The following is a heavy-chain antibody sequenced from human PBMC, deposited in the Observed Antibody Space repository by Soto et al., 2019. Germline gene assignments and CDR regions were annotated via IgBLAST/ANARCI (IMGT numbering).Heavy chain of an antibody. CDR2: INPNGGST. V-gene: IGHV1-46*01. J-gene: IGHJ5*01. D-gene: IGHD3-10*01. CDR3: ARSSGGVFGIIIEVSNGFGS. CDR1: EDTFTSYY. Sequence: ASVKVSCKAPEDTFTSYYINWVRQAPGQGLEWMGIINPNGGSTRYAQKFQGRVTFTRDTPPSTVYLELRRMRADDTAVYYCARSSGGVFGIIIEVSNGFGSWGQGNLVTVSS.